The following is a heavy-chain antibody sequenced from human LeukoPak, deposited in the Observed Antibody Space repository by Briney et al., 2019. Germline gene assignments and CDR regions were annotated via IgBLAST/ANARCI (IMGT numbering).Heavy chain of an antibody. V-gene: IGHV3-15*01. CDR3: TTVPRITGTTRLYYFDY. CDR2: IKSKTDGGTT. CDR1: GFTFSNAW. J-gene: IGHJ4*02. Sequence: GGSLRLSCAASGFTFSNAWMSWVRQAPGKGLEWVGRIKSKTDGGTTDYAAPVKGRFTISRDDSKNTLYLQMNSLKTEDTAVYYCTTVPRITGTTRLYYFDYWGQGTLVTVSS. D-gene: IGHD1-7*01.